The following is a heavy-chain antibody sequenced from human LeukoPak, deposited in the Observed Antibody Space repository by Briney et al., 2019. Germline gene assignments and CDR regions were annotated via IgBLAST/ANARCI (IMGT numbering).Heavy chain of an antibody. CDR1: GFTFNSYP. D-gene: IGHD4-17*01. V-gene: IGHV3-64D*06. Sequence: GGSLRLSCSASGFTFNSYPMHWVRHAPWKGLEYVSAISSNGGSTYYADSVKGRFTISRDNSKNTLYLQMSSLRAEDTAVYYCVKSSSTVTPDYWGQGTLVTVSS. CDR2: ISSNGGST. J-gene: IGHJ4*02. CDR3: VKSSSTVTPDY.